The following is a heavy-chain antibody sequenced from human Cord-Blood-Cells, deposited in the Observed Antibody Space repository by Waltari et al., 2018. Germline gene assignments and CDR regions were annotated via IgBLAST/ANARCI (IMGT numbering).Heavy chain of an antibody. J-gene: IGHJ4*02. D-gene: IGHD6-13*01. V-gene: IGHV3-30*18. CDR3: AKDFLAAAGTVDY. Sequence: MHWVRQAPGKGLEWVAVISYDGSNKYYADSVKGRFTISRDNSKNTLYLQMNSLRAEDTAVYYCAKDFLAAAGTVDYWGQGTLVTVSS. CDR2: ISYDGSNK.